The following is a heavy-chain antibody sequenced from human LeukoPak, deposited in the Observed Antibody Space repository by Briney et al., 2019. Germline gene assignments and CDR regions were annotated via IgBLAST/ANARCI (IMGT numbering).Heavy chain of an antibody. D-gene: IGHD3-22*01. CDR1: GYSFTSYW. V-gene: IGHV5-51*01. CDR3: ARQKGAYYYDSSGYGAFDI. CDR2: IYPGDSDT. J-gene: IGHJ3*02. Sequence: GESLKISCKGSGYSFTSYWIGWVRQMPGKGLEWMGIIYPGDSDTRYSPSFQGQVTISADKSISTAYLQWSSLKASDTAMYYCARQKGAYYYDSSGYGAFDIWGQGTMATVSS.